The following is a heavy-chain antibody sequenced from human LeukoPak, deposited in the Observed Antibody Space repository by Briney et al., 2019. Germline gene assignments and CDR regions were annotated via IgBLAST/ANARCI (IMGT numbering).Heavy chain of an antibody. J-gene: IGHJ4*02. CDR1: VGSISSSHHY. Sequence: SETLSLTCAVSVGSISSSHHYWGWIRQPPGKGLEWIGSIYSSGSTYYNPSLRTRVTISVDTSKNQFSLKLSSVTAADTAVYYCARVIRTTGYYSNPKSGSFDFWGQGTLVTVSS. CDR3: ARVIRTTGYYSNPKSGSFDF. CDR2: IYSSGST. V-gene: IGHV4-39*01. D-gene: IGHD3-9*01.